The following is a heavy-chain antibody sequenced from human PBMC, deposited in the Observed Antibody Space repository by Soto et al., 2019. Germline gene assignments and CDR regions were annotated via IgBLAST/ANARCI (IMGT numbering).Heavy chain of an antibody. J-gene: IGHJ4*02. CDR2: IYYSGST. CDR1: GGSLSSYY. V-gene: IGHV4-59*08. Sequence: SETLSLTCTVSGGSLSSYYWSWIRQPPGKGLEWIGYIYYSGSTNYNPSLKSRVTISVDTSKNQFSLKLSSVTAADTAVYYCARRWGRSFDYWGQGTLVTVSS. D-gene: IGHD3-16*01. CDR3: ARRWGRSFDY.